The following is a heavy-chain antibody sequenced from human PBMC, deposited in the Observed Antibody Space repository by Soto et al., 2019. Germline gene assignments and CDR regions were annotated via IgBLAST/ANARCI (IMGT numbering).Heavy chain of an antibody. CDR2: VSYDGAIE. CDR1: GFSLSRHA. D-gene: IGHD7-27*01. V-gene: IGHV3-30-3*01. CDR3: ARDPGDVGVGYFDN. Sequence: QVQLVDSGGGVVQPGKSLRLSCSASGFSLSRHAMHWVRQAPGKGLEWLAVVSYDGAIERYADSVRGRFTMSRDNSKNTLSLQMNNLRREDTGIYDCARDPGDVGVGYFDNWGQGPWVTVSS. J-gene: IGHJ4*02.